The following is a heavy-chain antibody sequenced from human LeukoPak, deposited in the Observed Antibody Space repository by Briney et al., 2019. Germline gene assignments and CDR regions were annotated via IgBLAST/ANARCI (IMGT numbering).Heavy chain of an antibody. CDR2: ISPGDSDI. D-gene: IGHD2-15*01. J-gene: IGHJ5*02. V-gene: IGHV5-51*01. CDR3: AGWPKGRTNWFDP. Sequence: GESLKISCKGSGYSFTSYWIGWVRQMPGKGLEWVGIISPGDSDIAYSPSFQGQVTISADKSISTAFLQWSSLKASDTAMYYCAGWPKGRTNWFDPWGQGTLVTVSS. CDR1: GYSFTSYW.